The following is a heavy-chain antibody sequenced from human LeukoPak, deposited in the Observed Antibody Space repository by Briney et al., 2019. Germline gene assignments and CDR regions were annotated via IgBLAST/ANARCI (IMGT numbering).Heavy chain of an antibody. Sequence: GGSLRLSCAASGFTFSSYGMHWVRQAPGKGLEWVAVISYDGSNKYYADSVKGRFTISRGNSKNTLYLQMNSLRAEDTAVYYCAKVINLAVTSWDYYYGMDVWGQGTTVTVSS. D-gene: IGHD1-26*01. J-gene: IGHJ6*02. CDR3: AKVINLAVTSWDYYYGMDV. V-gene: IGHV3-30*18. CDR2: ISYDGSNK. CDR1: GFTFSSYG.